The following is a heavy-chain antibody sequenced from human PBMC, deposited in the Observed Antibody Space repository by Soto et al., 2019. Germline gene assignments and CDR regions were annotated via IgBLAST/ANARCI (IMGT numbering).Heavy chain of an antibody. CDR2: ISYDGSNK. J-gene: IGHJ6*02. CDR3: ARDLGYSSGWYSFYYYGMDV. V-gene: IGHV3-30-3*01. D-gene: IGHD6-19*01. CDR1: GFTFSSYA. Sequence: QVQLVESGGGVVQPGRSLRLPCAASGFTFSSYAMHWVRQAPGKGLEWVAVISYDGSNKYYADSVKGRFTISRDNSKNALYLQMNSLRAEDTAVYYCARDLGYSSGWYSFYYYGMDVWGQGTTVTVSS.